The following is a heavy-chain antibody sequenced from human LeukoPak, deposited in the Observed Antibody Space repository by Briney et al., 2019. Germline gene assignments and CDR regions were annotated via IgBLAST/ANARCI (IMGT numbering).Heavy chain of an antibody. CDR1: GFTLSSYA. V-gene: IGHV3-23*01. CDR2: ISGSGGST. CDR3: AKDYDYYGSGSYPYYYYYYYMDV. J-gene: IGHJ6*03. D-gene: IGHD3-10*01. Sequence: GGSLRLSCAASGFTLSSYAMSWVRQAPGKGLEWVSAISGSGGSTYYADSVKGRFTISRDNSKNTLYLQMNSLRAEDTAVYYCAKDYDYYGSGSYPYYYYYYYMDVWGKGTTVTVSS.